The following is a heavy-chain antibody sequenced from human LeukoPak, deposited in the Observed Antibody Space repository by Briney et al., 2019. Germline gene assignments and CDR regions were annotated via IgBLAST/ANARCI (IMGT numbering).Heavy chain of an antibody. J-gene: IGHJ4*02. CDR1: GGSVSRSPYY. V-gene: IGHV4-61*01. CDR2: IYYSGST. Sequence: SETLSLTCTVSGGSVSRSPYYWGWIRQPPGTGLEWIGYIYYSGSTNYNPSLKSRVTISVDTSKNQFSLKLSSVTAADTAVYYCARGLSGYASSLGYWGQGTLVTVSA. CDR3: ARGLSGYASSLGY. D-gene: IGHD6-6*01.